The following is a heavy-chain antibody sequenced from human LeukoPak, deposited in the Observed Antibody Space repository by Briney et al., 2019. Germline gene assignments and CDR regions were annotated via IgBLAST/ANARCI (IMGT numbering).Heavy chain of an antibody. Sequence: ASVKVSFKASGYTFTIYAMHWVRQAPGQRLEWMGWINAGNGNTKYSQKFQGRVTITRDTSASTAYMELSSLRSEDTAVYYCAREPPYYDFWSGYFYYYGMDVWGQGTTITVSS. V-gene: IGHV1-3*01. CDR2: INAGNGNT. CDR1: GYTFTIYA. D-gene: IGHD3-3*01. J-gene: IGHJ6*02. CDR3: AREPPYYDFWSGYFYYYGMDV.